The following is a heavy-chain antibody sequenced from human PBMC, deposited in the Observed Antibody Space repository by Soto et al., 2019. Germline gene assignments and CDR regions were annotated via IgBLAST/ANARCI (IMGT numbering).Heavy chain of an antibody. CDR2: IIPIFGTT. Sequence: SVKVSCKASGGTFRSHAISWVRQAPGRGLEWMGGIIPIFGTTNYAQNFRARVTITADESTSTAYMELSSLTSEDTAVYYCGSVGYCSSTNCLFYYYHYGMDVWGQGPRSPSP. D-gene: IGHD2-2*03. J-gene: IGHJ6*02. CDR1: GGTFRSHA. CDR3: GSVGYCSSTNCLFYYYHYGMDV. V-gene: IGHV1-69*13.